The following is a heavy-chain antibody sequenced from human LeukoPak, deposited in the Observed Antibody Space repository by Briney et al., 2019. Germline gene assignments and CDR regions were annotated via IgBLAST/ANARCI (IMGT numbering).Heavy chain of an antibody. CDR3: AKDTYYDFWSGPSNWFDP. D-gene: IGHD3-3*01. J-gene: IGHJ5*02. Sequence: GGSLRLSCAASGFTFDDYAMHWVRQAPGKGLEWVSLISGDGGSTYYADSVEGRFTISRDNSKNSLYLQMNSLRTEDTALYYCAKDTYYDFWSGPSNWFDPWGQGTLVTVSS. V-gene: IGHV3-43*02. CDR2: ISGDGGST. CDR1: GFTFDDYA.